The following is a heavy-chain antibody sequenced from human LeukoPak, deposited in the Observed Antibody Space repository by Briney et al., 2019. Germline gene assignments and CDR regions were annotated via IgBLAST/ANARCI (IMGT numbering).Heavy chain of an antibody. J-gene: IGHJ4*02. CDR1: GYNFTNYW. V-gene: IGHV5-10-1*01. CDR3: ATGAGAAAGNY. D-gene: IGHD6-13*01. CDR2: TDPSDSYT. Sequence: AGESLKISCKGSGYNFTNYWISWVRQMPGKGLEWMGRTDPSDSYTNYSPSFQGHVTISADKSITTAYLQWSSLKASDTAMYYCATGAGAAAGNYWGQGTLVTVSS.